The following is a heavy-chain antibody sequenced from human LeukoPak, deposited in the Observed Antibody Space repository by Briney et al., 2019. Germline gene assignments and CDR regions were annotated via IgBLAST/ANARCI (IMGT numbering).Heavy chain of an antibody. CDR1: GGSFSGYY. CDR3: ARVRGMTTVTLYYYYGMDV. Sequence: SETLSLTCAVYGGSFSGYYWSWIRQPPGKGLEWIGEINHSGSTTYNPSLKSRVTISVDTSKNQFSLKLSSVTAADTAVYYCARVRGMTTVTLYYYYGMDVWGQGTTVTVSS. D-gene: IGHD4-17*01. V-gene: IGHV4-34*01. CDR2: INHSGST. J-gene: IGHJ6*02.